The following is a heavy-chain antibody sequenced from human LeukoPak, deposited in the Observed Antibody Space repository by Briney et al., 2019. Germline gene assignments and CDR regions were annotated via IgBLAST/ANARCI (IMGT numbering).Heavy chain of an antibody. J-gene: IGHJ5*02. CDR1: VGPFIGYY. CDR3: ARVLVTLVSSGWYEADWFDP. Sequence: SETLSLTCAVYVGPFIGYYWGGIRQPPGKGVEWVGEINHSGGTNYNPSLKCRVTISVDTSKNQFSLKLSSVTAADTAVYYCARVLVTLVSSGWYEADWFDPWGQGTLATVSS. D-gene: IGHD6-19*01. CDR2: INHSGGT. V-gene: IGHV4-34*01.